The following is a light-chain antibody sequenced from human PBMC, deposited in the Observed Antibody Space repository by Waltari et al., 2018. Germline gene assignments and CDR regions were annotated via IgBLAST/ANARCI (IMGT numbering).Light chain of an antibody. J-gene: IGLJ3*02. Sequence: TQPPSASGTPGQRVTISCSGSTSNIGSNVVNWYQQFPGKAPKLLIYRSDQRPSGVPDRFSGSKSGTSASLAISGLQSEDEADYYCAAWDDSLHGHWVFGGGTKVTVL. CDR3: AAWDDSLHGHWV. CDR1: TSNIGSNV. V-gene: IGLV1-44*01. CDR2: RSD.